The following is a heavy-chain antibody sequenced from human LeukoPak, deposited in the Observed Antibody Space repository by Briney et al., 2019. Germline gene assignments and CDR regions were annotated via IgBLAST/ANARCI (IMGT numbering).Heavy chain of an antibody. V-gene: IGHV4-34*01. J-gene: IGHJ3*02. CDR3: ARTQWLARGRNMRHAFDI. Sequence: SETLSLTCTVSSGSINHYYWTWIRQPPGKGLEWIGEINHSGSTNYNPSLKSRVTVSADTSRNQFSLKLSSVTAADTAVYYCARTQWLARGRNMRHAFDIWGQGTMVTVSS. CDR1: SGSINHYY. CDR2: INHSGST. D-gene: IGHD6-19*01.